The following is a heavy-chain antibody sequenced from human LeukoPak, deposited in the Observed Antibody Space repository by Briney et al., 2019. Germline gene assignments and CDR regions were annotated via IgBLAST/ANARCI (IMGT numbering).Heavy chain of an antibody. CDR3: ARGSSSWYKAYYYYGMDV. CDR1: GFTVSSNY. J-gene: IGHJ6*02. V-gene: IGHV3-53*01. Sequence: GGSLRLSCAASGFTVSSNYMSWVRQAPGKGLEWVSVIYSGGSTYYADSVKGRFTISRDNSKNTLYLQMNSLRAEDTAVYYCARGSSSWYKAYYYYGMDVWGQGTTVTVSS. CDR2: IYSGGST. D-gene: IGHD6-13*01.